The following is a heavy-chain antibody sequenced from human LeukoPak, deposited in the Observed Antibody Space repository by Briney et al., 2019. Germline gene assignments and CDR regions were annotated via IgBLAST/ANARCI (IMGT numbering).Heavy chain of an antibody. Sequence: SETLSLTCAVYGGSFSGYYWSWIRQPPGKGLEWIGEINHSGSTNYNPSLKSRVTISVDTSKNQSSLKLSSVTAADTAVYYCARDGSSSESYWGQGTLSPSPQ. CDR3: ARDGSSSESY. V-gene: IGHV4-34*01. D-gene: IGHD6-6*01. CDR2: INHSGST. J-gene: IGHJ4*02. CDR1: GGSFSGYY.